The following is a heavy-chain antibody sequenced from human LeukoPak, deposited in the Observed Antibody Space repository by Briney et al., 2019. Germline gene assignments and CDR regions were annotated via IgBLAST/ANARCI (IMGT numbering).Heavy chain of an antibody. J-gene: IGHJ4*02. CDR1: GFTFSSYG. Sequence: QSGGSLRLSCAASGFTFSSYGMHWVRQAPGKGLEWVAVISYDGSNKYYADSVKGRFTISRDNSKNTLYLQMNSLRAEDTAVYYCAKRASYYYDSSGYYYVEYFDYWGQGTLVTVSS. CDR3: AKRASYYYDSSGYYYVEYFDY. CDR2: ISYDGSNK. D-gene: IGHD3-22*01. V-gene: IGHV3-30*18.